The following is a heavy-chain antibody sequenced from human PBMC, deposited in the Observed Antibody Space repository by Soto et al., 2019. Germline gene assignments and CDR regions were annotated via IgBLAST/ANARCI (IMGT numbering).Heavy chain of an antibody. CDR2: INHSGST. D-gene: IGHD3-3*01. CDR3: ARAARRLRFYWFDP. CDR1: GGSFSGYY. V-gene: IGHV4-34*01. J-gene: IGHJ5*02. Sequence: SLTCALYGGSFSGYYWSWIRQPPGKGLEWIGEINHSGSTNYNPSLKSRVTISVDTSKNQFSLKLSSVTAADTAVYYCARAARRLRFYWFDPWGQGTLVTVSS.